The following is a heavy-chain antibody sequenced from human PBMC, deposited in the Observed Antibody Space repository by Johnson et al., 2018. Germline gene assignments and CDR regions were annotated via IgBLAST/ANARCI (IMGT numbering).Heavy chain of an antibody. V-gene: IGHV3-66*02. CDR1: GFTVSSNY. D-gene: IGHD3-22*01. J-gene: IGHJ3*02. Sequence: VQLVESGGGVVQPGRSLRLSCAASGFTVSSNYMSWVRQAPGKGLEWVSVIYSGGSTYYADSVKGRFTISSDNSKNTLYLRMNSLRAEDTAVYSCARSQRITRIVVPLAFDIWGQGTMVTVSS. CDR2: IYSGGST. CDR3: ARSQRITRIVVPLAFDI.